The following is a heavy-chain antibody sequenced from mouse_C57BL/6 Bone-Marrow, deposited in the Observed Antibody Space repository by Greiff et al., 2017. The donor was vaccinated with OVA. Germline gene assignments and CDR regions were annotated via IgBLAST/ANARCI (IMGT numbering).Heavy chain of an antibody. CDR1: GYTFTRYT. CDR2: INPSSGYP. CDR3: ARRVRYPFAY. Sequence: QVQLKPSGAELARPGASVKMSCKASGYTFTRYTMHWVKQRPGQGLEWIGYINPSSGYPKYNQKFKDKATLTAAKSSSTAYMQRSSLTSEDSAVYYCARRVRYPFAYWGQGTLVTVSA. V-gene: IGHV1-4*01. D-gene: IGHD1-1*01. J-gene: IGHJ3*01.